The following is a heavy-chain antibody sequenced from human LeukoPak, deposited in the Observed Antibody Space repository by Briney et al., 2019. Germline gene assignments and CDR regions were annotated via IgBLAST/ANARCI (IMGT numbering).Heavy chain of an antibody. V-gene: IGHV4-59*08. Sequence: SETLSLTCTVSGGSISGYYWGWVRQPPGKGLECFGTIHYSGNTNYNPSLKSRVTMSIDTSKNQFSLRLISVTAADTAVYYCARLRDLYNVFEYWGQGVLVTVSS. J-gene: IGHJ4*02. CDR3: ARLRDLYNVFEY. CDR2: IHYSGNT. CDR1: GGSISGYY. D-gene: IGHD3-16*01.